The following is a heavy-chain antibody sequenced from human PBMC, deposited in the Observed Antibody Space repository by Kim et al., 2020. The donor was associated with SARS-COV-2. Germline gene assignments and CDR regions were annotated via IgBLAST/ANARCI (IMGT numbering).Heavy chain of an antibody. J-gene: IGHJ4*02. D-gene: IGHD3-3*01. Sequence: TYYADSVKGRFTISRDNSKNTLYLQMNSLRAEDTAVYYCARGPWSEGFDYWGQGTLVTVSS. V-gene: IGHV3-53*01. CDR2: T. CDR3: ARGPWSEGFDY.